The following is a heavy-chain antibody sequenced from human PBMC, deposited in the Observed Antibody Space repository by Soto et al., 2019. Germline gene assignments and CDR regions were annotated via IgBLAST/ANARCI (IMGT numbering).Heavy chain of an antibody. V-gene: IGHV3-23*01. CDR3: AKEGAGGSSGYYFDY. CDR2: IDSSGATT. CDR1: GFTFSTYA. J-gene: IGHJ4*02. D-gene: IGHD2-15*01. Sequence: PGGSLRLSCAASGFTFSTYAMSWVRQAPGKGLEWVSSIDSSGATTYYVGSVSGRFTISRVNSKNTLYLQMNSLRAEDTAVYYCAKEGAGGSSGYYFDYWGQGTLVTVSS.